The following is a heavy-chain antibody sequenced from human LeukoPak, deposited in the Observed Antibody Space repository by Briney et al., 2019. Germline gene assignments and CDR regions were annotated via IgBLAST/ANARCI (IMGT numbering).Heavy chain of an antibody. CDR3: ARGKTYYFDSSRPGWFDP. V-gene: IGHV4-59*01. CDR1: GGSISSYY. Sequence: VKPSETLSLTCTVSGGSISSYYWSWIRQPPGKGLEWIGYVHYSGSTNYNPSLKSRVTMSVDTSKNQFSLKLSSVSAADTAVCYCARGKTYYFDSSRPGWFDPWGQGTLVTVSS. D-gene: IGHD3-22*01. J-gene: IGHJ5*02. CDR2: VHYSGST.